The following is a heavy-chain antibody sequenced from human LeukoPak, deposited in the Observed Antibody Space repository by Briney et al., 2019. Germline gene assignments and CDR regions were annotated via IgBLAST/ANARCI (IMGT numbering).Heavy chain of an antibody. CDR2: ISSNGGST. V-gene: IGHV3-64D*06. CDR1: GFTFSSYA. J-gene: IGHJ4*02. CDR3: VKDKFGELLSSHFDY. Sequence: PGGSLRLSCAASGFTFSSYAMHWVRQAPGKGLEYVSAISSNGGSTYYADSVKGRFTISRDNSKNTLYPQMSSLRAEDTAVYYCVKDKFGELLSSHFDYWGQGTLVTVSS. D-gene: IGHD3-10*01.